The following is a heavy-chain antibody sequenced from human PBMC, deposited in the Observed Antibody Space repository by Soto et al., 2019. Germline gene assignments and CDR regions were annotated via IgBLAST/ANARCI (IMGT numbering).Heavy chain of an antibody. D-gene: IGHD1-26*01. V-gene: IGHV3-33*01. Sequence: PRGSLRLSCAASGFTFSSYGMHWVRQAPGKGLEWVAVIWYDGSNKYYADSVKGRFTISRGNSKNTLYLQMNSLRAEDTAVYYCARWVGATYYYYGMDVWGQGTTVTVSS. CDR3: ARWVGATYYYYGMDV. J-gene: IGHJ6*02. CDR2: IWYDGSNK. CDR1: GFTFSSYG.